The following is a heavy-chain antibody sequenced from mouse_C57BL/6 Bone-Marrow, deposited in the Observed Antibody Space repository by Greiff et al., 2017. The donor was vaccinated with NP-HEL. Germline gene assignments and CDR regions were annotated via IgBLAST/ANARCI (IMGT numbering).Heavy chain of an antibody. CDR2: ISNLAYSI. V-gene: IGHV5-15*04. D-gene: IGHD2-4*01. CDR1: GFTFSDYG. CDR3: AKTGGLRRYWYFDV. J-gene: IGHJ1*03. Sequence: EVKLVESGGGLVQPGGSLKLSCAASGFTFSDYGMAWVRQAPRKGPEWVAFISNLAYSIYYADTVTGRFTISRETAKNTLYLEMSSLRSEDTAMYYCAKTGGLRRYWYFDVWGTGTTVTVSS.